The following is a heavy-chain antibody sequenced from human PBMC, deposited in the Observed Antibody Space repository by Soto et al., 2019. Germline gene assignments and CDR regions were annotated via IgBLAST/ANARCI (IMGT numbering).Heavy chain of an antibody. D-gene: IGHD3-3*01. Sequence: GSLRLSCAASGFTFSSYAMSWVRQAPGKGLEWVSAISGSGGSTYYADSVKGRFTISRDNSKNTLYLQMNSLRAEDTAVYYCAKLQIESGGFDYWGQGTLVTVSS. CDR3: AKLQIESGGFDY. CDR1: GFTFSSYA. CDR2: ISGSGGST. V-gene: IGHV3-23*01. J-gene: IGHJ4*02.